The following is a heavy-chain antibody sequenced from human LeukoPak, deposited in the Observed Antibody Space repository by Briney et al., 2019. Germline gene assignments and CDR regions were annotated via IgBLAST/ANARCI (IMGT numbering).Heavy chain of an antibody. Sequence: GGSLRLSCAASGFMFGSFSMNWVRQAPGRGLEWVSSISSSGSVTYYADSVKGRFTVSRDNAKNTLYLQMNSLRAEDTAVYYCAGGSGSYLNYWGQGTLVTVSS. D-gene: IGHD1-26*01. CDR1: GFMFGSFS. V-gene: IGHV3-21*01. CDR3: AGGSGSYLNY. J-gene: IGHJ4*02. CDR2: ISSSGSVT.